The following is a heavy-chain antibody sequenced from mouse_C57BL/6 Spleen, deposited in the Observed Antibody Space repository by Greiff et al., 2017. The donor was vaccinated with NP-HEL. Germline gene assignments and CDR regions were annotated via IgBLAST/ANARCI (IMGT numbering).Heavy chain of an antibody. CDR2: IYPRSGNT. V-gene: IGHV1-81*01. J-gene: IGHJ4*01. CDR1: GYTFTSYG. CDR3: AREGITTVVATGSYYAMDY. Sequence: QVQLQQSGAELARPGASVKLSCKASGYTFTSYGISWVKQRTGQGLEWIGEIYPRSGNTYYNEKFKGKATLTADKSSSTAYMELRSLTSEDSAVYFCAREGITTVVATGSYYAMDYWGQGTSVTVSS. D-gene: IGHD1-1*01.